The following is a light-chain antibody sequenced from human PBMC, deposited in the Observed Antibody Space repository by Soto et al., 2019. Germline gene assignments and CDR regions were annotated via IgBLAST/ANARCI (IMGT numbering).Light chain of an antibody. V-gene: IGKV3-20*01. CDR2: GAS. CDR3: QRYNNWPS. J-gene: IGKJ3*01. Sequence: EIVLTQSPGTLSLSPGERATLSCMASQNVSSSYLAWYQQKPGQAPRLLIYGASSRATGIPDRFSGSGSGTEFNLTISSLQSEDFAVYYCQRYNNWPSFGPGTKVDIK. CDR1: QNVSSSY.